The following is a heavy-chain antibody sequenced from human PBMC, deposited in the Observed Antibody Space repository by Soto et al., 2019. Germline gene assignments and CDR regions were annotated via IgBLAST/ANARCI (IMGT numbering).Heavy chain of an antibody. Sequence: QLQLQESGPGLVKPSETLSLTCTVSGGSISSSSYYWGWIRQPPGKGLEWIGSIYYSGSTYYNPSLKSRVTISVDTSKNQFSLKLSSVTAADTAVYYCARLPRLRLGELSLHMGYGMDVWGQGTTVTVSS. CDR2: IYYSGST. J-gene: IGHJ6*02. CDR3: ARLPRLRLGELSLHMGYGMDV. D-gene: IGHD3-16*02. V-gene: IGHV4-39*01. CDR1: GGSISSSSYY.